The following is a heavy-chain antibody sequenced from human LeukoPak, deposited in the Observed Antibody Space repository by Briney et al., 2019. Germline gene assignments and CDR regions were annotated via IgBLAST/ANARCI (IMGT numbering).Heavy chain of an antibody. CDR1: GYTFTSYG. D-gene: IGHD3-10*01. CDR2: ISAYNGNT. Sequence: ASVKVSCKASGYTFTSYGISWVRQAPGQGLEWMGWISAYNGNTNYVQKLQGRVTMTTDTSTSTAYMELRSLRSDDTAVYYCARVDSTGGWFGPPHFDYWGQGTLVTVSS. CDR3: ARVDSTGGWFGPPHFDY. J-gene: IGHJ4*02. V-gene: IGHV1-18*01.